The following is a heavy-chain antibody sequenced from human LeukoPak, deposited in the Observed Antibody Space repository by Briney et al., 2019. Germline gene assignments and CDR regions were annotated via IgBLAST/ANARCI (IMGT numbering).Heavy chain of an antibody. D-gene: IGHD3-10*01. CDR3: ARDQGFGGKRGAFDI. J-gene: IGHJ3*02. V-gene: IGHV4-30-4*01. CDR2: IYYSGST. CDR1: SGSISSGDYY. Sequence: PSETLPLTCTVSSGSISSGDYYWSWIRQPPGKGLEWIGYIYYSGSTYYNPSLKSRVTISVDTSKNQFSLKLSSVTAADTAVYYCARDQGFGGKRGAFDIWGQGTMVTVSS.